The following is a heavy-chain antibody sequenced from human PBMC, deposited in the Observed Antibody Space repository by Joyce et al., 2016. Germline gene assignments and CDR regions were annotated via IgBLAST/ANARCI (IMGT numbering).Heavy chain of an antibody. CDR2: IGTAGDP. CDR3: ARERGGGMSAFDI. J-gene: IGHJ3*02. D-gene: IGHD3-16*01. V-gene: IGHV3-13*05. Sequence: EVQLVEAGGALVQPWGSLRLSCAASGFTFSAYEIHWVRQTTGKGLEGVAAIGTAGDPYYAGSVKGRFTISRENAKGSLFLQMNSLRAEDTAVYYCARERGGGMSAFDIWGQGTMVTVSS. CDR1: GFTFSAYE.